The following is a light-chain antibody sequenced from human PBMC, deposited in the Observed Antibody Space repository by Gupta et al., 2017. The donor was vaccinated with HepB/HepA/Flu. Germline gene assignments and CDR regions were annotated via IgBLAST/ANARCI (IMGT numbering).Light chain of an antibody. CDR2: LGS. CDR3: MQALQTPIT. CDR1: QSLLHSNGYNY. V-gene: IGKV2-28*01. J-gene: IGKJ5*01. Sequence: DIVMTQSPLSLPFTSGEPASISCRSSQSLLHSNGYNYLDWYLQKPGQSPQLLIYLGSNRASGVPDRFSGSGSGTDFTLKISRVEAEDVGVYYCMQALQTPITFGQGTRLEIK.